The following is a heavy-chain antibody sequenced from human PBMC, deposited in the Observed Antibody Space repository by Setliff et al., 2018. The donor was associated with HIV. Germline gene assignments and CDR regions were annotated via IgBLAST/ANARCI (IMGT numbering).Heavy chain of an antibody. V-gene: IGHV1-18*01. CDR2: IRAFNGNT. Sequence: ASXKVSXXXSGYTFTTYSFTXXXXXPGLXXEWXXWIRAFNGNTNYAQKLQGRFTMXXXTSTSTAYMELRSLRSDDTAVYYCARGGYGWGDLGPVLDYWGQGTLVTVSS. CDR1: GYTFTTYS. D-gene: IGHD5-12*01. CDR3: ARGGYGWGDLGPVLDY. J-gene: IGHJ4*02.